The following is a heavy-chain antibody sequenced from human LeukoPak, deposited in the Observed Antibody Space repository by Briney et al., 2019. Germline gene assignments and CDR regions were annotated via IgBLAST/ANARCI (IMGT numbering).Heavy chain of an antibody. V-gene: IGHV3-23*01. CDR1: GFTFSIHA. J-gene: IGHJ4*02. CDR3: ARKEGYSTSSFDY. Sequence: GGSLRLSCEAAGFTFSIHAMSWVRQAPGKGLEWVSGISGNGGSTYYADSVKGRFTISRDNSKNTMYMQMNSLRGEDTAIYYCARKEGYSTSSFDYWGQGTLVTVSS. CDR2: ISGNGGST. D-gene: IGHD6-6*01.